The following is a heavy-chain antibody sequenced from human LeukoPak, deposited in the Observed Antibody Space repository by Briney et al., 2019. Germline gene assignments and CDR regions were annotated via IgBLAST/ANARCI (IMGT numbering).Heavy chain of an antibody. Sequence: PGGSLRLSCAASGFSFSTADMHWVRQAPGKGLEWVAFLRSGGNDKYYAGSVKGRFTISRDNSKNTLFLQMNSLRAEDTAVYYCAKDLFGSGSYECWGQGTLVTVSS. CDR3: AKDLFGSGSYEC. D-gene: IGHD3-10*01. J-gene: IGHJ4*02. V-gene: IGHV3-30*02. CDR2: LRSGGNDK. CDR1: GFSFSTAD.